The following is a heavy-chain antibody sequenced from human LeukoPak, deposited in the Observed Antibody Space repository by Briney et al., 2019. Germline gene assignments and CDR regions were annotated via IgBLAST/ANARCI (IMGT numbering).Heavy chain of an antibody. CDR3: AKDWEAARPGYMDV. V-gene: IGHV3-30*18. CDR1: GFTFSSYG. J-gene: IGHJ6*03. D-gene: IGHD6-6*01. Sequence: GGSLRLSCAASGFTFSSYGMHWVRQAPGKGLEWVAVISYDGSNKYYADSVKGRFTISRDNSKNTLYLQMNSLRAEDTAVYYCAKDWEAARPGYMDVWGKGTTVTVSS. CDR2: ISYDGSNK.